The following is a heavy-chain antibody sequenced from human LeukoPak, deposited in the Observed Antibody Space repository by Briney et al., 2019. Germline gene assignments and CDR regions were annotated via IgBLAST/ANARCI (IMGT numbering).Heavy chain of an antibody. CDR1: GFTFSSYA. Sequence: GGSLRLSCAASGFTFSSYAMSWVHQAPGKGLEWVSAISGSGGSTYYADSVKGRFTISRDNSKNTLYLQMNSLRAEDTAVYYCAKLHLRPGYYFDYWGQGTLVTVSS. V-gene: IGHV3-23*01. J-gene: IGHJ4*02. CDR2: ISGSGGST. CDR3: AKLHLRPGYYFDY. D-gene: IGHD3-3*02.